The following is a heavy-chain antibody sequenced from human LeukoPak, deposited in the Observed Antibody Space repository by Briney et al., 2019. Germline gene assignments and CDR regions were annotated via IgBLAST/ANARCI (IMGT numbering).Heavy chain of an antibody. Sequence: GASVKVSCKASGYTFTSYGISWVRQAPGQGLEWMGWISAYNGNTNYAQKLQGRVTMTTDTSTSTAYMELRSLRAEDTAVYYCVREDRYSSGWYSGYWGQGTLVTVSS. CDR1: GYTFTSYG. CDR3: VREDRYSSGWYSGY. J-gene: IGHJ4*02. D-gene: IGHD6-19*01. CDR2: ISAYNGNT. V-gene: IGHV1-18*01.